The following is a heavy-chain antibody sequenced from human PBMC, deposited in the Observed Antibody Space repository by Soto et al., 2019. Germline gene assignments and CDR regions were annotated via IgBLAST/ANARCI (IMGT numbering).Heavy chain of an antibody. V-gene: IGHV3-30-3*01. CDR1: GFTFNAFA. Sequence: GGSLRLSCAASGFTFNAFAIHVVRQAPGKGLEWVAIISYDGSNKYYADSVKGRFTISRDSSKNTLYLQMTSLRIEDTAVYYCARESEDLTSNFDYWGQGTLVTVFS. J-gene: IGHJ4*02. CDR3: ARESEDLTSNFDY. CDR2: ISYDGSNK.